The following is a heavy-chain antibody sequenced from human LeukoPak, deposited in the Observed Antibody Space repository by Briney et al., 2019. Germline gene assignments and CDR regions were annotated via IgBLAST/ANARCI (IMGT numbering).Heavy chain of an antibody. CDR1: GGSFSGYS. CDR2: INHSGST. Sequence: SETLSLTCAVYGGSFSGYSWSWIRQPPGEGLEWIGEINHSGSTNYNPSLKSRVTISVDTSKNQFSLNLSSVTAADTAVYYCAAFRQWLVILDYWGQGTLVTVSS. V-gene: IGHV4-34*01. J-gene: IGHJ4*02. D-gene: IGHD6-19*01. CDR3: AAFRQWLVILDY.